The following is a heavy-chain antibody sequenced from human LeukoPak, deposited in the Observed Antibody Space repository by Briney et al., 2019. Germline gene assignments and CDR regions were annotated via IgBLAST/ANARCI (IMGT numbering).Heavy chain of an antibody. CDR1: RASVNSTRYY. V-gene: IGHV4-39*07. J-gene: IGHJ6*03. CDR2: FHSSGSP. CDR3: ARGEYSSSSRYYYMDV. D-gene: IGHD6-6*01. Sequence: ASETLSLTCSVSRASVNSTRYYWAWIRQPPGQGLQWIGSFHSSGSPFYNPSLESRVTISVDTSKNQFSLKLSSVTAADTAVYYCARGEYSSSSRYYYMDVWGKGTTVTVSS.